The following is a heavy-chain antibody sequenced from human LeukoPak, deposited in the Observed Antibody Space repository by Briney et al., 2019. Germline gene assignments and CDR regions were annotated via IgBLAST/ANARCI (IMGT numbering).Heavy chain of an antibody. CDR1: GFTFSSYG. CDR3: ARGDPLYYYDSSGYSEFDY. D-gene: IGHD3-22*01. Sequence: GGSLRLSCAASGFTFSSYGMHWVRQAPGKGLEWVAIISYDGTNKYYADSVKGRFTISRDNSKNTLYLQMNSLRAEDTAVYYCARGDPLYYYDSSGYSEFDYWGQGTLVTVSS. V-gene: IGHV3-30*03. CDR2: ISYDGTNK. J-gene: IGHJ4*02.